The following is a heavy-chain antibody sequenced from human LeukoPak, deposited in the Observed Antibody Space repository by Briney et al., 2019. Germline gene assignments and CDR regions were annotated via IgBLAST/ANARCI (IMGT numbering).Heavy chain of an antibody. CDR1: GYTFTTYA. Sequence: RASVKVSCKASGYTFTTYAMHWVRQAPGQRLEWMGWINAGNGNTKYSQKFQGRVTITRDTSASTAYMELSSLRSEDTAVYYCASKALQLWSPFDYWGQGTLVTVSS. CDR2: INAGNGNT. D-gene: IGHD5-18*01. CDR3: ASKALQLWSPFDY. J-gene: IGHJ4*02. V-gene: IGHV1-3*01.